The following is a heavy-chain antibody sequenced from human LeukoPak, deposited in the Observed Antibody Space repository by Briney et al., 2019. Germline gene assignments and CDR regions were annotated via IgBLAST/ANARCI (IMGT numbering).Heavy chain of an antibody. CDR3: ARANFLYCSSTTCLFDY. J-gene: IGHJ4*02. CDR1: GYTFTDYY. D-gene: IGHD2-2*01. V-gene: IGHV1-2*02. Sequence: ASVKVSCKASGYTFTDYYMHWVRQAPGQGFEWMGWINPNDGDTNYAQKFQGRVTMTRNTSISTAHMEVSRLRSDDTAVYYCARANFLYCSSTTCLFDYWGQGTLVTVSS. CDR2: INPNDGDT.